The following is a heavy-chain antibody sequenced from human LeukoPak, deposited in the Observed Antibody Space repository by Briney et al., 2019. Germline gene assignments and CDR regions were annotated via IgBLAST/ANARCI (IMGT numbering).Heavy chain of an antibody. V-gene: IGHV1-69*05. D-gene: IGHD2-2*01. CDR2: IIPIFGTA. J-gene: IGHJ3*02. CDR1: GGTFISYA. Sequence: GASVKVSCKASGGTFISYAISWVRQAPGQGLEWMGGIIPIFGTANYAQKFQGRVTITTDESTSTAYMEMSSLRSEDTAVYYCARNYCSSTSCRPSDAFDIWGQGTMVTVSS. CDR3: ARNYCSSTSCRPSDAFDI.